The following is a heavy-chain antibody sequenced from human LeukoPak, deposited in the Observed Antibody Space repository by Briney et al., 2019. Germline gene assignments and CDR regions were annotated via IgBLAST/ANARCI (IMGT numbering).Heavy chain of an antibody. Sequence: ASVNVSCTASGYTFTGYYMHWVRQAPGQGLEWMGWINPNSGATNYVQKFQGRVTMTRDTSVSTAYMELSRLTSDDTAVYYCARDLVGSTNWFDPWGQGTLVTVSS. J-gene: IGHJ5*02. CDR3: ARDLVGSTNWFDP. CDR1: GYTFTGYY. CDR2: INPNSGAT. D-gene: IGHD2-8*02. V-gene: IGHV1-2*02.